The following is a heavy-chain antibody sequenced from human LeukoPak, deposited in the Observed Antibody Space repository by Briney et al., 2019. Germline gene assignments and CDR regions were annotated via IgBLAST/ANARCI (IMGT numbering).Heavy chain of an antibody. J-gene: IGHJ5*02. CDR2: ISGSGGST. D-gene: IGHD1-1*01. Sequence: GGSLSLSCAASGFTFSSYNMNWVRQAPGKGLEWVSDISGSGGSTYYADSVKGRFTISRDNSKNTLYLQMNSPRVEDTAVYYCAKGYGTTGTASSNWFDPWGQGTLVTVSS. CDR1: GFTFSSYN. CDR3: AKGYGTTGTASSNWFDP. V-gene: IGHV3-23*01.